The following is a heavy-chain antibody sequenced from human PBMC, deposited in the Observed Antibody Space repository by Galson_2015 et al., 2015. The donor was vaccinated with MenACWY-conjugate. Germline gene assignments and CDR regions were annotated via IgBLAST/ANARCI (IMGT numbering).Heavy chain of an antibody. J-gene: IGHJ4*02. CDR3: VREGVYCPHSVCYMATFDC. CDR1: GITLSGRW. Sequence: SLRLSCAASGITLSGRWMHWLRHTPEKGLVWVARINSEGTSIAYADSVKGRFTISRDNAKNTLNLQMNSLRAEDSALYYCVREGVYCPHSVCYMATFDCWGQGTLVTVSS. D-gene: IGHD5/OR15-5a*01. V-gene: IGHV3-74*03. CDR2: INSEGTSI.